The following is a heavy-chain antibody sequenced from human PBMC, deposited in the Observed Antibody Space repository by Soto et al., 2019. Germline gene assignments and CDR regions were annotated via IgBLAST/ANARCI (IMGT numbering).Heavy chain of an antibody. CDR2: ISSSSSTI. CDR3: ARGARWVVVTADFLDAFDI. V-gene: IGHV3-48*02. CDR1: GFTFSSYS. Sequence: GGSLRLSCAASGFTFSSYSMNWVRQAPGKGLEWVSYISSSSSTIYYADSVKGRFTISRDNAKNSRYLLMNSLIDEDTAVYYCARGARWVVVTADFLDAFDIWGQGTMVTVSS. D-gene: IGHD2-21*02. J-gene: IGHJ3*02.